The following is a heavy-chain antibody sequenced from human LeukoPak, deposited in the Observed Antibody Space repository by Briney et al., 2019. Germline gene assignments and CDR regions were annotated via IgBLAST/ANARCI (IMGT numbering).Heavy chain of an antibody. V-gene: IGHV3-30-3*01. CDR3: ARDLIGRYTFDY. D-gene: IGHD3-10*01. CDR1: GFTFSDYN. CDR2: MSPDGNKK. Sequence: GRSLRLSCAASGFTFSDYNMHWVRQALGKGLDWVALMSPDGNKKYYADSVKGRFTISRDNSKNTVDLQLNSLRAEDTAVYYCARDLIGRYTFDYCGQGTLVTVSS. J-gene: IGHJ4*02.